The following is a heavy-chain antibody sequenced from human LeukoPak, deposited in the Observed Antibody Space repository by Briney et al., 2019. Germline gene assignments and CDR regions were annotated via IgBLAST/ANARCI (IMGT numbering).Heavy chain of an antibody. D-gene: IGHD1-1*01. CDR1: HGSIVTPNYF. V-gene: IGHV4-39*07. J-gene: IGHJ2*01. CDR3: VRGVSNEWYFDL. CDR2: VQHTGFG. Sequence: SETLSLTCSVSHGSIVTPNYFWGWIRQPPGKGLEFVASVQHTGFGYKSPSIRSRVAVSTDTSKNQFSLRLESVTAADTAVYYCVRGVSNEWYFDLWGSGTLVSISS.